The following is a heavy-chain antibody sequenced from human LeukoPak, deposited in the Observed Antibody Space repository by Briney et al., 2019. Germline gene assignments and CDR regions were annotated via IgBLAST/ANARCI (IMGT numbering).Heavy chain of an antibody. Sequence: GGSLRLSCAASGFTFSSYDVSWVRQAPGKGLEWVSAISGSGDKTYYADSVKGRFTISRDNSKNTLYLQINSLRAEDTAVYYCAKPSSGNYPPTGYWGQGTLVIVSS. V-gene: IGHV3-23*01. J-gene: IGHJ4*02. CDR1: GFTFSSYD. CDR2: ISGSGDKT. CDR3: AKPSSGNYPPTGY. D-gene: IGHD1-26*01.